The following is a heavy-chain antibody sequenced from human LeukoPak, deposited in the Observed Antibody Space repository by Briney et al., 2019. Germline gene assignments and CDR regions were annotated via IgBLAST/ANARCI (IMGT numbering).Heavy chain of an antibody. J-gene: IGHJ4*02. V-gene: IGHV3-48*03. CDR3: ARGERGYSGYEPIGY. CDR2: IISSGSTI. CDR1: GFTFSSYE. Sequence: GGSLRLSCAASGFTFSSYEMNWVRQAPGKGRGWVSYIISSGSTIYYADSVKGRFTISRDNAKNSQYLQMNSLRAEDTAVYYCARGERGYSGYEPIGYWGQGTLVTVSS. D-gene: IGHD5-12*01.